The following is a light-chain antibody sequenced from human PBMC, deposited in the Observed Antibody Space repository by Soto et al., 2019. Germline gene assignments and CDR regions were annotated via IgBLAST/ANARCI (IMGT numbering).Light chain of an antibody. CDR1: SSNIGINT. V-gene: IGLV1-44*01. CDR3: AAWDDGLNGWV. J-gene: IGLJ3*02. Sequence: QSVLTQPPSASGTPGQRVTISCSGSSSNIGINTVNWYQQLPGTAPKLLIYSNNQRPSGVPDRFSGSKSGTSGSLAISGLQSEYEADYYCAAWDDGLNGWVFGGGTKVTVL. CDR2: SNN.